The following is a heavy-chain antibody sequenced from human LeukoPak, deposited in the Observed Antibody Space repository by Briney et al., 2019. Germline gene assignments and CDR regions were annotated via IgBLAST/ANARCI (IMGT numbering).Heavy chain of an antibody. CDR2: MNPNSGNT. CDR1: GYTFTSYD. V-gene: IGHV1-8*03. CDR3: ARGTSSWTLYYYYYMDV. D-gene: IGHD2-2*01. J-gene: IGHJ6*03. Sequence: ASVKVSCKASGYTFTSYDINWVRQAPGQGLEWMGWMNPNSGNTGYAQKFQGRVTITRNTSISTAYMELSSLRSEDTAVYYCARGTSSWTLYYYYYMDVWSKGTTVTVSS.